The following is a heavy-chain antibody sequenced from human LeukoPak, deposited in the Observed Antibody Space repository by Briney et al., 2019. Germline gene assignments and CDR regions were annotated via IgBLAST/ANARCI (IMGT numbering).Heavy chain of an antibody. CDR2: IYTSGST. CDR1: GGSISSYY. CDR3: ARDGMVRGVQPTNWFDP. Sequence: SETLSLTCTVSGGSISSYYWSWIRQPAGKGLEWIGRIYTSGSTNYNPSLKSRVTMSVDTSKNQFSLKLSSVTAADTAVYYCARDGMVRGVQPTNWFDPWGQGTLVTVSS. V-gene: IGHV4-4*07. J-gene: IGHJ5*02. D-gene: IGHD3-10*01.